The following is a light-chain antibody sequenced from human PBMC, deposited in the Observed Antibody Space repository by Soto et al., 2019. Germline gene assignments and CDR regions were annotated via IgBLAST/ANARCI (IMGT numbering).Light chain of an antibody. CDR1: SSNIGAGYD. CDR2: GNS. Sequence: QSVLTQPPSVSGAPGQRVTISFTGSSSNIGAGYDVHWYQQLPGTAPKLLIYGNSNRPSGVPDRFSGSKSGTSASLAITGFQAEDEADYYCQSYDSSLNGRVFGTGTKLTVL. J-gene: IGLJ1*01. V-gene: IGLV1-40*01. CDR3: QSYDSSLNGRV.